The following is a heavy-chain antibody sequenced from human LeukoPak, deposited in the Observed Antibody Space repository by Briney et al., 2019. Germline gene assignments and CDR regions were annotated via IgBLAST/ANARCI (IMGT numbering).Heavy chain of an antibody. CDR3: AKDLAGVVVTELYFDS. J-gene: IGHJ4*02. CDR1: GFTFNSYG. V-gene: IGHV3-33*06. D-gene: IGHD2-15*01. CDR2: IWYDGSNK. Sequence: GGSLRLSCAPSGFTFNSYGMHWVRQAPGKGLEWVAVIWYDGSNKFYADSVKGRFTISRDNSKNTLYLQMNSLRAEDTAVYYCAKDLAGVVVTELYFDSWGQGTLVTVSS.